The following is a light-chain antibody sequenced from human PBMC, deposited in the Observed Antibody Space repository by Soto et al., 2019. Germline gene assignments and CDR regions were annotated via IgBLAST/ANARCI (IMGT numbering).Light chain of an antibody. CDR2: AAS. Sequence: DIQMTQSPSSLSASVGNRATITCRASKAISNYLACYQQKPGKVPTLLIYAASTLQSVVPSRFSGSGSGTDFTLTISSLQHEDVATYFCQKYNSSPWTFGQGTKVEIK. CDR3: QKYNSSPWT. V-gene: IGKV1-27*01. CDR1: KAISNY. J-gene: IGKJ1*01.